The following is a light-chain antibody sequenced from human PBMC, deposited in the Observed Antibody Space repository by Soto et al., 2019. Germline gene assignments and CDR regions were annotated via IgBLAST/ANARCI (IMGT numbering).Light chain of an antibody. Sequence: QSVLTQPASVSGSPGQSITISCTGTSSDVGAYNYVSWYQQHPDKAPKLMIYDVSNRPSGVSNRFSGSKSGNTASLTISGLQAGDEADYYCSSYTSSSTLVVFGGGTKLTVL. J-gene: IGLJ2*01. CDR3: SSYTSSSTLVV. CDR1: SSDVGAYNY. V-gene: IGLV2-14*03. CDR2: DVS.